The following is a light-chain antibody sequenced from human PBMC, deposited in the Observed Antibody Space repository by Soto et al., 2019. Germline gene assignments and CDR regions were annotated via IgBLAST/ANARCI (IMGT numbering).Light chain of an antibody. Sequence: QSVLTQPASVSGSPGQSITISCTGTSSDVGGYNYVSWYQQHPGKAPKLMIYEVSKRPSGVSNRFSGSKSVNTASRTISGLQADDEVDYYCSSYTSCSTLLYVFGSGTKVTVL. CDR2: EVS. V-gene: IGLV2-14*01. CDR1: SSDVGGYNY. J-gene: IGLJ1*01. CDR3: SSYTSCSTLLYV.